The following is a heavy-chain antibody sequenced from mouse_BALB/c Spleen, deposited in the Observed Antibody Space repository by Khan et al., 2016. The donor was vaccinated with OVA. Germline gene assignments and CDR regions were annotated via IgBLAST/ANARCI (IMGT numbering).Heavy chain of an antibody. V-gene: IGHV1-77*01. CDR3: ARRNYFGYTFAY. J-gene: IGHJ3*01. CDR2: ISPGSGDT. Sequence: VQLQESGAELARPGASVKLSCKASGYTFTDYYINWVKQRTGQGLEWIGEISPGSGDTYYNEKFKGKATLTADKSSTKAYRQLSSLTSEAAAVDFCARRNYFGYTFAYWGQGTLVTVSA. D-gene: IGHD1-2*01. CDR1: GYTFTDYY.